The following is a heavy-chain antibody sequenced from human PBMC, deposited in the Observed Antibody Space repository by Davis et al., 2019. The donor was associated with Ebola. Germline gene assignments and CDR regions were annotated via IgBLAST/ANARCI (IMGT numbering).Heavy chain of an antibody. CDR3: ARESGWYNWFDP. CDR2: INHSGST. V-gene: IGHV4-34*01. CDR1: GGSFSGYY. J-gene: IGHJ5*02. D-gene: IGHD6-19*01. Sequence: MPSETLSLTCAVSGGSFSGYYWSWIRQPPGKGLEWIGEINHSGSTNYNPSLKSRVTISVDTSKDQFSLKLSSVTAADTAVYYCARESGWYNWFDPWGQGTLVTVSS.